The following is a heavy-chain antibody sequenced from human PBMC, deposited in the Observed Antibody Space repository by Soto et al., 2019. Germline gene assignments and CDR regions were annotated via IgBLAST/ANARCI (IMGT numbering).Heavy chain of an antibody. CDR3: ASVCSGGSCTY. V-gene: IGHV4-34*01. J-gene: IGHJ4*02. Sequence: SQTLSVACAVYGGSFSGYYWSWIRQPPGKGLEWIGEINHSGSTNYNPSLKSRVTISVDTSKDQFSLKLSSVTAADTAVYYCASVCSGGSCTYWGQGTLVTVSS. CDR1: GGSFSGYY. D-gene: IGHD2-15*01. CDR2: INHSGST.